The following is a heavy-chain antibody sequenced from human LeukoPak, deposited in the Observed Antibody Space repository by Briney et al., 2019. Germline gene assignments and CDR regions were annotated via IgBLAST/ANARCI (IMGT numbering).Heavy chain of an antibody. V-gene: IGHV3-30-3*01. CDR1: GFTFSSYA. CDR3: ARDPSPYDSSGYYWYYFDY. CDR2: ISYDGSNK. Sequence: GGSLRLSCAASGFTFSSYAMHWVRQASGKGLEWVAVISYDGSNKYYADSVKGRFTISRDNSKNTLYLQMNSLRAEDTAVYYCARDPSPYDSSGYYWYYFDYWGQGTLVTVSS. J-gene: IGHJ4*02. D-gene: IGHD3-22*01.